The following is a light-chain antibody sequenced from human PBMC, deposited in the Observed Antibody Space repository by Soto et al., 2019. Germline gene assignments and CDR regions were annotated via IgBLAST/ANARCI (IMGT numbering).Light chain of an antibody. CDR1: QDINNW. J-gene: IGKJ2*01. CDR3: QQANAFPST. CDR2: AAS. Sequence: DIQMTQSPSSVSASLGDRVTITCRASQDINNWLAWYQQKPGRAPKLLIYAASSLQTGVPSRFSGSQSGTDFSLTITILQPEDFATYYCQQANAFPSTFGQGTKLEIK. V-gene: IGKV1D-12*01.